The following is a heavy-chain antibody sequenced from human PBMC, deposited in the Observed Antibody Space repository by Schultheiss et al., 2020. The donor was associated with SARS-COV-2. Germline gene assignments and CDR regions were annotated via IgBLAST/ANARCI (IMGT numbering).Heavy chain of an antibody. CDR1: DYSISSGYY. D-gene: IGHD4-23*01. V-gene: IGHV4-38-2*02. Sequence: SETLSLTCAVSDYSISSGYYWGWIRQPPGKGLEWIGKINHSGSTNYNPSLKSRVTISVDTSKNQFSLKLSSVTAADTAVYYCARDDDYGGNSGGSYWGQGTLVTVSS. J-gene: IGHJ4*02. CDR3: ARDDDYGGNSGGSY. CDR2: INHSGST.